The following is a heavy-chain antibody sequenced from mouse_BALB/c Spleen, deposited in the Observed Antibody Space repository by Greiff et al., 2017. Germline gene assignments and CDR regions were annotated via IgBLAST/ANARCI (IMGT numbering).Heavy chain of an antibody. J-gene: IGHJ4*01. CDR3: ARQGVYYDYDDGYAMDY. CDR1: GFTFSSYA. Sequence: EVKVVESGGGLVKPGGSLKLSCAASGFTFSSYAMSWVRQTPEKRLEWVATISSGGSYTYYPDSVKGRFTISRDNAKNTLYLPMSSLRSEDTAMYYCARQGVYYDYDDGYAMDYWGQGTSVTVSS. V-gene: IGHV5-9-3*01. D-gene: IGHD2-4*01. CDR2: ISSGGSYT.